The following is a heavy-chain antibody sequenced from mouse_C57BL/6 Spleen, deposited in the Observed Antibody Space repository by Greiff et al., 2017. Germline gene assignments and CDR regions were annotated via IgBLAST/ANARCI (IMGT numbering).Heavy chain of an antibody. V-gene: IGHV2-2*01. CDR2: IWSGGST. CDR1: GFSLTSYG. D-gene: IGHD2-5*01. Sequence: QVQLKQSGPGLVQPSQSLSITCTVSGFSLTSYGVHWVRQSPGKGLEWLGVIWSGGSTDYNAAFISSLSISKDNSKSQVFFKMNSLQADDTAIYYCASERHSNFLYYAMDYWGQGTSVTVSS. J-gene: IGHJ4*01. CDR3: ASERHSNFLYYAMDY.